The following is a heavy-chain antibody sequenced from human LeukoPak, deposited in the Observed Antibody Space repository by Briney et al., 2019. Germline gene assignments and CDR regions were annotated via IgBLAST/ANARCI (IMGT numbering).Heavy chain of an antibody. D-gene: IGHD2-21*02. Sequence: GASVKVSCKASGYTFTNYDINWVRQATGQGLEWLGWMSASSGNTGYAQKFQGRVSMTRATPISTAYLELSSLTFEDTAVYYCARTPPKGDIDYWGQGTLVTVSS. CDR1: GYTFTNYD. J-gene: IGHJ4*02. CDR3: ARTPPKGDIDY. CDR2: MSASSGNT. V-gene: IGHV1-8*01.